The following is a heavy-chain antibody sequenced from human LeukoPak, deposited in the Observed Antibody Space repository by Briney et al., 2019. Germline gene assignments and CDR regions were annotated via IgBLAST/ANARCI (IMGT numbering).Heavy chain of an antibody. Sequence: SETLSLTCTVSGGSISSYYWSWIRQPPGKGLEWIGYIYYSGSTNYSPSLKSRVTISVDTSKNQFSLKLSSVTAADTAVFYCARMLVPDYFDNWGQGTLVTVSS. CDR1: GGSISSYY. V-gene: IGHV4-59*08. CDR3: ARMLVPDYFDN. D-gene: IGHD6-13*01. J-gene: IGHJ4*02. CDR2: IYYSGST.